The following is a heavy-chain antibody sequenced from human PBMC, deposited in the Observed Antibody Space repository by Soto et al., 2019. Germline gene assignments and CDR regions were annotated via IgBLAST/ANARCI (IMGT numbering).Heavy chain of an antibody. J-gene: IGHJ1*01. Sequence: GEPLKISCESSGYTFSPYWIGWVRQVPGTGLEWVGLIYPSDPRTLYPPSLLCQVTISADESISSSYLHWTSLNASHTAIYYCSKFKYSTYVRYLHNWGQGSPV. CDR2: IYPSDPRT. CDR1: GYTFSPYW. D-gene: IGHD6-13*01. V-gene: IGHV5-51*01. CDR3: SKFKYSTYVRYLHN.